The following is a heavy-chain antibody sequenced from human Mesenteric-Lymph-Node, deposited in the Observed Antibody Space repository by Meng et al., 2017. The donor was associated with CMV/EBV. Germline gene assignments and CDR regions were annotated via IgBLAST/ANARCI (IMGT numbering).Heavy chain of an antibody. V-gene: IGHV1-46*01. D-gene: IGHD2-15*01. Sequence: ASVKVSCKASGNTLSTYYIHWVRQAPGQGLEWMGVINPNGGGTTYSQKFEGRVTMTSDTSTSTVYMELSSLRSEDTAVYYCARGGVVVAIRGPEYWGQGTLVTVSS. J-gene: IGHJ4*02. CDR2: INPNGGGT. CDR3: ARGGVVVAIRGPEY. CDR1: GNTLSTYY.